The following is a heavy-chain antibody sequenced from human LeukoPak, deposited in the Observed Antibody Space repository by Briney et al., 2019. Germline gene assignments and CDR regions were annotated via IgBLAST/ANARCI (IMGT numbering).Heavy chain of an antibody. D-gene: IGHD4-23*01. J-gene: IGHJ4*02. CDR2: ISYDGSFE. CDR1: GFTFSSYA. CDR3: ARRAGGYSHPYDY. Sequence: GGSLRLSCAASGFTFSSYAMHWVRQAPGKGLEWVAVISYDGSFEDYADSVKGRFTISRDKSKNTVYLQMNSLRAEDTAVYYCARRAGGYSHPYDYWGQGILVTVSS. V-gene: IGHV3-30*14.